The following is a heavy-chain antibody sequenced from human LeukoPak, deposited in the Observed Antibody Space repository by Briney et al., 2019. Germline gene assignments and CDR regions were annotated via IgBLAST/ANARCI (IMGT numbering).Heavy chain of an antibody. CDR3: ARDFFDFWGGSWV. D-gene: IGHD3-3*01. CDR1: GFNVRTNY. Sequence: GGSLRLSCAVSGFNVRTNYMSWVRQAPGKGLEWVSVIFRDGSTYYGDSVKGRFSISRDNSKNMVYLQMNNLRAEDTAVYYCARDFFDFWGGSWVWGQGTLVTVSS. CDR2: IFRDGST. V-gene: IGHV3-53*01. J-gene: IGHJ4*02.